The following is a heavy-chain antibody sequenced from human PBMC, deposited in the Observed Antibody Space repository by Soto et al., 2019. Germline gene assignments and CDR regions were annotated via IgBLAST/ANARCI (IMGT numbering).Heavy chain of an antibody. J-gene: IGHJ3*02. CDR3: AKECVGGGGSCYYAFDI. D-gene: IGHD2-15*01. Sequence: EVQLLESGGGLVQPGGSLRLSCAASGFTFSSYAMSWVRQAPGKGLEWVSAISGSGGSTYYADSVKGRFTISRDNSKNTLYLKMNSLRAEDTAVYYCAKECVGGGGSCYYAFDIWGQGTMVTVSS. V-gene: IGHV3-23*01. CDR1: GFTFSSYA. CDR2: ISGSGGST.